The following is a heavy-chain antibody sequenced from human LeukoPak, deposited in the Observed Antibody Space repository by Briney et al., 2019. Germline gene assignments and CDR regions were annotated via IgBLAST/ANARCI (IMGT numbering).Heavy chain of an antibody. CDR1: GDTFTNHF. CDR3: ARGDDHYYYALDV. J-gene: IGHJ6*02. Sequence: ASVKVSCKASGDTFTNHFVHWVRQAPGQGPEWMGLIHTSGGSTTYAQKFQGRVTMTGDTSTSTVYMELSSLRSEDTAVYYCARGDDHYYYALDVWGQGTTVAVSS. V-gene: IGHV1-46*01. D-gene: IGHD5-24*01. CDR2: IHTSGGST.